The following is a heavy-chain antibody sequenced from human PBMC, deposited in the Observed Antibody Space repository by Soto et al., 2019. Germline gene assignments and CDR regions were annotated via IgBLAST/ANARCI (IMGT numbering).Heavy chain of an antibody. Sequence: QLQLQESGPGLVKPSETLSLICSVSGGPISSSGHFWAWIRQPPGRGLEWLATIYYTGTTYYNPSLKSRLTISMYTSRDQFSLDLTSMTAAHTALYFCARRVYSGSGRDYFDRWGQGSLVTVSS. CDR3: ARRVYSGSGRDYFDR. D-gene: IGHD1-26*01. CDR2: IYYTGTT. V-gene: IGHV4-39*01. CDR1: GGPISSSGHF. J-gene: IGHJ4*02.